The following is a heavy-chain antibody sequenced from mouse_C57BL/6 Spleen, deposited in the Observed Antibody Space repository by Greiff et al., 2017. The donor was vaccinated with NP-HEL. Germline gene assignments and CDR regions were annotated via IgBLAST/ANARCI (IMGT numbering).Heavy chain of an antibody. J-gene: IGHJ4*01. Sequence: EVKLMESGGGLVKPGASLKLSCAASGFTFSSYTMPWVRQTPEKRLEWVATISGGGGNTYYPDSVKGRFTISRDNAKNTLYLQMSSLRSEDTALYYCARHLDDNCANWYAMDYWGQGTSVTVSS. CDR1: GFTFSSYT. CDR2: ISGGGGNT. V-gene: IGHV5-9*01. CDR3: ARHLDDNCANWYAMDY. D-gene: IGHD4-1*01.